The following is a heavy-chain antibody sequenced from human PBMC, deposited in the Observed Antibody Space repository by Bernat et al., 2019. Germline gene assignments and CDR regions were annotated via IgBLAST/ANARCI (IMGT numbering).Heavy chain of an antibody. CDR2: ISGSGGGT. CDR1: GFTFTNYA. D-gene: IGHD6-13*01. Sequence: EVQLVQSGGGLVQPGGSLRLSCAASGFTFTNYAMSWVRQTPGMGLEWVRQAPGMGLEWVSGISGSGGGTYYADSVKGRFTISRDNAKNSLYLQMNSLRAEDTAVYYCARVPYTVAAGITDYWGQGTLVTVSS. V-gene: IGHV3-23*04. J-gene: IGHJ4*02. CDR3: ARVPYTVAAGITDY.